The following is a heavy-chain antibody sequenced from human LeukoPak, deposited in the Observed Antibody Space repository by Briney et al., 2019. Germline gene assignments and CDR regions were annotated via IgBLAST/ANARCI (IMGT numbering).Heavy chain of an antibody. CDR1: GGSFSGYY. V-gene: IGHV4-34*01. J-gene: IGHJ4*02. CDR3: ARVYCSSTSCHYYFDY. D-gene: IGHD2-2*01. CDR2: INHSGGT. Sequence: SETLSLTCAVYGGSFSGYYWSWIRQTPGKGLEWIGEINHSGGTNYKPSLKSRVTISVDTSKNQLSLKLSSVTAADTAVYYCARVYCSSTSCHYYFDYWGQGTLVTVSS.